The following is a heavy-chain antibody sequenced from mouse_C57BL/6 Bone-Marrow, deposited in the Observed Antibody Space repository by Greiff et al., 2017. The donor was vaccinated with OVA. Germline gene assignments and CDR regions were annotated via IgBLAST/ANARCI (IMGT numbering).Heavy chain of an antibody. Sequence: QVQLQQSGAELVRPGASVTLSCKASGYTFTDYEMHWVKQTPVHGLEWIGAIDPETGGTAYNQKFKGKAILTADTSSSTAYMELRSLTSEDSAVYYCTRCYDGYYLYYFDYGGQGTTLTVSS. V-gene: IGHV1-15*01. D-gene: IGHD2-3*01. CDR1: GYTFTDYE. CDR3: TRCYDGYYLYYFDY. CDR2: IDPETGGT. J-gene: IGHJ2*01.